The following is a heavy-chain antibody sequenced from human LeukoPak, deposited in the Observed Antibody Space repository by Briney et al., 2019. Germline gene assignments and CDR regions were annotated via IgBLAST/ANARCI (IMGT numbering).Heavy chain of an antibody. V-gene: IGHV3-33*01. Sequence: GGSLRLSCAASGFTFSSYGMPWVRQAPGKGLEWVAVIWYDGSNKYYADSVKGQFTISRDNSKNTLYLQMNSLRAEDTAVYYCARGGELLCDYWGQGTLVTVSS. CDR1: GFTFSSYG. J-gene: IGHJ4*02. CDR2: IWYDGSNK. D-gene: IGHD1-26*01. CDR3: ARGGELLCDY.